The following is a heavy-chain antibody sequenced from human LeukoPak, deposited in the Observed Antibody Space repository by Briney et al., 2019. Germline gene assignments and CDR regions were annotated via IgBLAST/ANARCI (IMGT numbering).Heavy chain of an antibody. CDR2: ISYDGSNK. CDR3: ASGGTTERLPFDY. V-gene: IGHV3-30*01. CDR1: GVTFSNYD. D-gene: IGHD1-1*01. Sequence: GGSLRLSCAASGVTFSNYDMHWVRQAPGKGLEWVAVISYDGSNKYYADSVKGRFTISRDSSKNTLYLQMNSLRAEDTAVYYCASGGTTERLPFDYWGQGSLVTVSS. J-gene: IGHJ4*02.